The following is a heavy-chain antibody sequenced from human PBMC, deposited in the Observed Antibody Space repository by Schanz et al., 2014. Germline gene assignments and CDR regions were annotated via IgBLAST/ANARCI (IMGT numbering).Heavy chain of an antibody. CDR2: ISNDGSIK. J-gene: IGHJ6*02. Sequence: VQLLESGGGVVQFGRSLRLSCAASGFTFSSYAMHWVRQAPGKGLEWVALISNDGSIKYYADSVEGRFTISRDNSENTLYLQMNSLSADDTAVCYCAKGMGYCSGGTCYDYYYYGLDVWGQGTLVTVSS. D-gene: IGHD2-15*01. CDR1: GFTFSSYA. V-gene: IGHV3-30-3*01. CDR3: AKGMGYCSGGTCYDYYYYGLDV.